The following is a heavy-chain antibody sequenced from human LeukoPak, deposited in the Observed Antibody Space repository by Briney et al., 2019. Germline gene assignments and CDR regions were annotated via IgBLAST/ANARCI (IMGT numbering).Heavy chain of an antibody. V-gene: IGHV4-34*08. Sequence: GSLRLSCAASGFTFSSYAMSWVRQPPGKGLEWIGEINHSGSTNYNPSLKSRVTISVDTSKNQFSLKLSSVTAADTAVYYCAIGGSTMVRGVIRNNNWFDPWGQGTLVTVSS. CDR2: INHSGST. CDR3: AIGGSTMVRGVIRNNNWFDP. J-gene: IGHJ5*02. CDR1: GFTFSSYA. D-gene: IGHD3-10*01.